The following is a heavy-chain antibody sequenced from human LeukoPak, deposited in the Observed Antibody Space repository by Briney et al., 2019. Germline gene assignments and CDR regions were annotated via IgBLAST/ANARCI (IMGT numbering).Heavy chain of an antibody. Sequence: SETLSLTCAVYGGSFSGYYWSWIRQPPGKGLEWIGEINHSGSTNYNPSLKSRVTISVDTSKNQFSLKLSSVTAADTAVYYCARHVTIVATTNDFDYWGQGTLVTVSS. D-gene: IGHD5-12*01. V-gene: IGHV4-34*01. CDR1: GGSFSGYY. CDR2: INHSGST. J-gene: IGHJ4*02. CDR3: ARHVTIVATTNDFDY.